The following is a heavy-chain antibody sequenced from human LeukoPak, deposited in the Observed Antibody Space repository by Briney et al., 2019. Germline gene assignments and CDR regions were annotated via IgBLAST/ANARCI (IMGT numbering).Heavy chain of an antibody. V-gene: IGHV3-21*01. CDR3: ARDLEYSYAPI. D-gene: IGHD5-18*01. J-gene: IGHJ4*02. CDR1: GFTFSSYS. CDR2: ISSSSSYI. Sequence: GGSLRLSCAASGFTFSSYSMNWVRQAPGKGLEWVSSISSSSSYIYYADPVKGRFTISRDNAKNSLYLQMNSLRAEDTAVYYCARDLEYSYAPIWGQGTLVTVSS.